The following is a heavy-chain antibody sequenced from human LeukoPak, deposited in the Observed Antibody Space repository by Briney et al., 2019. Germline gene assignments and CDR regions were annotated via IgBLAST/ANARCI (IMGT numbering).Heavy chain of an antibody. J-gene: IGHJ4*02. CDR1: GFTFSSYG. Sequence: PGRSLRLSCAASGFTFSSYGMHWVRQAPGKGLEWVANIKQDGSVKYYVDSVKGRFTISRDNAKNSLYLQMNSLRAEDTAVYYCAREGYYYVVYYFDYWGQGTLVTVSS. CDR2: IKQDGSVK. V-gene: IGHV3-7*01. CDR3: AREGYYYVVYYFDY. D-gene: IGHD3-22*01.